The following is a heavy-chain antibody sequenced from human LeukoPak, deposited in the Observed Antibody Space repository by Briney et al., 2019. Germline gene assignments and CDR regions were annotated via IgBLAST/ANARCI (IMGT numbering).Heavy chain of an antibody. CDR3: ARAPPGIAAAGTQEAPFSDY. CDR2: INHSGST. J-gene: IGHJ4*02. CDR1: GGSFSGYF. Sequence: SETLSLTCAVYGGSFSGYFWSWIRQPPGKGLEWIGEINHSGSTNYNPYLKSRVTISVDTSKNQFSLTLSSVTAADTAVYYCARAPPGIAAAGTQEAPFSDYWGQGTLVTVSS. D-gene: IGHD6-13*01. V-gene: IGHV4-34*01.